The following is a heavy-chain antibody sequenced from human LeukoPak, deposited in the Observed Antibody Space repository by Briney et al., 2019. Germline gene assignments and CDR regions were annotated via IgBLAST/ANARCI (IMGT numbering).Heavy chain of an antibody. CDR3: TSRPILHSYYYGMDV. J-gene: IGHJ6*02. D-gene: IGHD2/OR15-2a*01. Sequence: PSETLSLTCTVSGGSISSGGYYWSWIRQHPGKGLEWIGYIYYSGSTYYNPSLKSRVTISVDTSKNQFSLKLSSVTAADTAVYYCTSRPILHSYYYGMDVWGQGTTVTVSS. V-gene: IGHV4-31*03. CDR1: GGSISSGGYY. CDR2: IYYSGST.